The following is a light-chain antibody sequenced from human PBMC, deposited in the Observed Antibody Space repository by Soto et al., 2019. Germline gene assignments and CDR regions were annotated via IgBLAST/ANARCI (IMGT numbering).Light chain of an antibody. CDR3: QQYGSSPMYT. CDR2: GAS. CDR1: QSVRSSY. Sequence: EIVLTQSPGTLSLSPGERATLSCRASQSVRSSYLAWYQQKPGQAPRLLIYGASSRATDIPDRFSGSGSGTDFTLTISRLEPEDFAVYYCQQYGSSPMYTFGQGTKLEIK. V-gene: IGKV3-20*01. J-gene: IGKJ2*01.